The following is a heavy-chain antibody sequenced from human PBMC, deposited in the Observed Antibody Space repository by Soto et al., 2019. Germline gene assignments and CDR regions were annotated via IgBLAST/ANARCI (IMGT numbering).Heavy chain of an antibody. CDR1: GLTFSSFA. CDR3: AKRGVGSHYYYLDV. V-gene: IGHV3-23*01. D-gene: IGHD1-26*01. Sequence: GGSLRLSCAASGLTFSSFAMSWVRQAPGKGLEWVSAVSGGGDSTYYADSVKGRFTISRDNSKNTLYLQMNSLRAEDTAVYHCAKRGVGSHYYYLDVWGKGTTVTVSS. J-gene: IGHJ6*03. CDR2: VSGGGDST.